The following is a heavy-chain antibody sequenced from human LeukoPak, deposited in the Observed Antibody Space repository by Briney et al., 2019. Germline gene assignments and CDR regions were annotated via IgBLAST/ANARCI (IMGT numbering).Heavy chain of an antibody. V-gene: IGHV3-20*04. D-gene: IGHD3-16*02. CDR2: INWNGDST. CDR1: GFTFDDYG. J-gene: IGHJ6*03. Sequence: GGSLRLSCAASGFTFDDYGRSWVRQAPGKGLEWVSDINWNGDSTGYADSVKGRFTISRDNAKNSLYLQMNSLRAEDTALYYCARRESSYQNYYYYYHMDVWGEGTTVTVSS. CDR3: ARRESSYQNYYYYYHMDV.